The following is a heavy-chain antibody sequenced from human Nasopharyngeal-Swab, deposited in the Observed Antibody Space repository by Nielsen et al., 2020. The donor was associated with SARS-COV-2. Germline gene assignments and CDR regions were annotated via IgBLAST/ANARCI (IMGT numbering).Heavy chain of an antibody. J-gene: IGHJ4*02. CDR2: ISPYNDYT. V-gene: IGHV1-18*01. D-gene: IGHD3-16*01. CDR1: GYTFSSYG. CDR3: ARELGVGLFDY. Sequence: ASVKVSCKTSGYTFSSYGIAWVRQAPGQGLEWLGWISPYNDYTHYAQKFQGSVTMTSDPSTSTAYLELRSLTSDDTAVYYCARELGVGLFDYWGQGTLVTVSS.